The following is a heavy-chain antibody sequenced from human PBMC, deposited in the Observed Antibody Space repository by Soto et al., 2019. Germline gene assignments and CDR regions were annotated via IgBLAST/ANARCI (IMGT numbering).Heavy chain of an antibody. D-gene: IGHD3-22*01. CDR3: ARSGNYYDRGAGWIDS. Sequence: GGSLRLSCVASGFTFSGYAMHWVRQAPGKGLEWVAIIWFDGSDKYYADSVKGRFTISRDNSKSTLFLQMKSLRAEDTAVYYCARSGNYYDRGAGWIDSWGQGTLVTVSS. CDR1: GFTFSGYA. J-gene: IGHJ5*01. V-gene: IGHV3-33*01. CDR2: IWFDGSDK.